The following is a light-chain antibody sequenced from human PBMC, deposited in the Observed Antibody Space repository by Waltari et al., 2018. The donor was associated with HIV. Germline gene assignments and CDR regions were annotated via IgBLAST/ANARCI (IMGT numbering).Light chain of an antibody. V-gene: IGKV4-1*01. CDR3: QQYDDWPWT. CDR2: WAS. CDR1: QSILYSSNNQNC. J-gene: IGKJ1*01. Sequence: DIVMTQSPDSLAVSLGERATINCKSSQSILYSSNNQNCLAWYQQKPGQPPKLLIYWASTRESGVPDRFSGSGSGTDFTLTISSLQSEDFAVYFCQQYDDWPWTFGQGTKVEIK.